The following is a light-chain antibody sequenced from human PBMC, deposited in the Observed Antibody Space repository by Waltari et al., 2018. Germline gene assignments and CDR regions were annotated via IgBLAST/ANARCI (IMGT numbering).Light chain of an antibody. V-gene: IGKV1-12*01. J-gene: IGKJ5*01. CDR3: QQINSFPIT. CDR1: QGINNN. Sequence: DIQMTQSPSSVSASVGDRVTITCRASQGINNNIAWYPQKPGKAPSLLIYGASSLQTGVPSRFRDSGSGTEFTLTISSLQPEDFATYYCQQINSFPITFGQGTRLEIK. CDR2: GAS.